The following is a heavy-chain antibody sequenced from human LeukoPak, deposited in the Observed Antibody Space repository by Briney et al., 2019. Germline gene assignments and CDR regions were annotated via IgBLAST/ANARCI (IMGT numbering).Heavy chain of an antibody. V-gene: IGHV3-30-3*01. CDR3: AREWMATITNAFDI. CDR2: ISYDGSNK. Sequence: PGGSLRPSCAASGFTFSSYAMHWVRQAPGKGLEWVAVISYDGSNKYYADSVEGRFTISRDNSKNTLYLQMNSLRAEDTAVYYCAREWMATITNAFDIWGQGTMVTVSS. J-gene: IGHJ3*02. D-gene: IGHD5-24*01. CDR1: GFTFSSYA.